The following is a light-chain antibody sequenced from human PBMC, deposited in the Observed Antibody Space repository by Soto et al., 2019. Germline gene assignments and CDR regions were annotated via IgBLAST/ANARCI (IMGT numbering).Light chain of an antibody. V-gene: IGKV3-20*01. Sequence: EFVLTQSPGTLSLSPGERATLSSRASQSLANSFIAWYQQKPGQAPRLLIYDTSSRASGIPDRFSGSGSGTDFTLTISRLEPEDFAVYYCQQYGGTPPIPFGQGTRLEI. CDR3: QQYGGTPPIP. CDR1: QSLANSF. CDR2: DTS. J-gene: IGKJ5*01.